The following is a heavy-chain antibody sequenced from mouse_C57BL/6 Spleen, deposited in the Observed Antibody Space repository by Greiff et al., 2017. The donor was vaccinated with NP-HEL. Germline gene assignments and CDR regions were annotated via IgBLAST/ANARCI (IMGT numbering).Heavy chain of an antibody. CDR3: ARDGGVDDYDVPFDY. V-gene: IGHV5-4*01. J-gene: IGHJ2*01. Sequence: DVQLVESGGGLVKPGGSLKLSCAASGFTFSSYAMSWVRQTPEKRLEWVATISDGGSYTYYPDNVKGRFTISRDNAKNNLYLQMSHLKSEDTAMYYCARDGGVDDYDVPFDYWGQGTTLTVSS. CDR2: ISDGGSYT. CDR1: GFTFSSYA. D-gene: IGHD2-4*01.